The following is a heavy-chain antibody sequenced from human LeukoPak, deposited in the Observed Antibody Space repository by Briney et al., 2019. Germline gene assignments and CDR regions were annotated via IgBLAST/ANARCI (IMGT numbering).Heavy chain of an antibody. V-gene: IGHV3-23*01. J-gene: IGHJ4*02. D-gene: IGHD3-22*01. CDR1: GFTINNYA. Sequence: GGSLRLSCAASGFTINNYAMNWVRQAPGKGLEWISAISGPAISPYYADSVKGRFTISRDSSKNTLYLQMNSLRAEDTAVYYCAKESYYDSSGWIYWGQGTLVTVSS. CDR2: ISGPAISP. CDR3: AKESYYDSSGWIY.